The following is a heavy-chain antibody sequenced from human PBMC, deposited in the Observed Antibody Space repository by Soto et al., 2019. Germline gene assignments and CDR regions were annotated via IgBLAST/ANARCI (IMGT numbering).Heavy chain of an antibody. CDR2: ISAYNGNT. CDR3: ARATTYYDFWSGYPTGGYDY. CDR1: GYTFTSYG. D-gene: IGHD3-3*01. Sequence: QVQLVQSGAEVKKPGASVKVSCKASGYTFTSYGISWVRQAPGQGLEWMGWISAYNGNTNYAQKVQGRVTMTTDTSTSTAYMELRSLRSDDTAVYYCARATTYYDFWSGYPTGGYDYWGQGTLVTVSS. V-gene: IGHV1-18*01. J-gene: IGHJ4*02.